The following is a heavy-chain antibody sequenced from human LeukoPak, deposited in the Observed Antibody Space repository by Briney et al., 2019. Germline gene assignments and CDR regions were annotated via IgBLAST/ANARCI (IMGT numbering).Heavy chain of an antibody. CDR3: VRDGGVSGYDLLDY. V-gene: IGHV3-7*01. CDR2: INQDGSKE. J-gene: IGHJ4*02. Sequence: GGSLRLSCAASGFAFSDYWMTWVRQAPGKGLEWVAHINQDGSKEHYMDSVKARFTISRDNAKNSLSLQMNSLRAEDTAVYYCVRDGGVSGYDLLDYWGQGTLVTVSS. CDR1: GFAFSDYW. D-gene: IGHD5-12*01.